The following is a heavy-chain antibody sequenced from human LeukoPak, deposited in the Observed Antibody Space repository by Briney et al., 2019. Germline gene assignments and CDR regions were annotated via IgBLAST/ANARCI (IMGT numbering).Heavy chain of an antibody. J-gene: IGHJ3*02. Sequence: KPSETLSLTCTVSGGSISSGSYYWSWIRQPSGKGLEWIGRIYTSGSTNYNPSLKSRVTISVDTSKNQFSLKLSSVTAADTAVYFCARGPYSYDSSGAFDIWGQGTMVTVSS. D-gene: IGHD3-22*01. CDR3: ARGPYSYDSSGAFDI. CDR1: GGSISSGSYY. V-gene: IGHV4-61*02. CDR2: IYTSGST.